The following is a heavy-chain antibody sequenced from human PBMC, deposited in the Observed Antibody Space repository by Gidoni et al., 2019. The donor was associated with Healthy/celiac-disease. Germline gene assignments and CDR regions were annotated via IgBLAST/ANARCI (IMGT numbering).Heavy chain of an antibody. CDR1: GFTLSSYS. V-gene: IGHV3-21*01. CDR2: ISSSSSYI. CDR3: ARDGGVVVAEAIDY. Sequence: EVQLVESGGGLVKPGGSLRLSCAASGFTLSSYSMNWVRQAPGKGLGWVLSISSSSSYIYYADSVKGRFTISRDNAKNSRYLQMNSLRAEDTAVYYCARDGGVVVAEAIDYWGQGTLVTVSS. J-gene: IGHJ4*02. D-gene: IGHD2-15*01.